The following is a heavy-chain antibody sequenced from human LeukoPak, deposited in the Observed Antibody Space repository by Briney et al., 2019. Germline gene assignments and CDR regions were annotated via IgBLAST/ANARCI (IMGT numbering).Heavy chain of an antibody. D-gene: IGHD2-2*01. CDR3: ARAQEDYCSSTSCYVHD. CDR1: GFTFSSYS. CDR2: ISSSSTI. V-gene: IGHV3-48*04. J-gene: IGHJ4*02. Sequence: GGSLRLSCAAAGFTFSSYSMTWVRQAPGKGLEWVSYISSSSTIYYADSVKGRFTISRDNAKNSLYLQMNSLRAEDTAVYYCARAQEDYCSSTSCYVHDGGQGTLSPSPQ.